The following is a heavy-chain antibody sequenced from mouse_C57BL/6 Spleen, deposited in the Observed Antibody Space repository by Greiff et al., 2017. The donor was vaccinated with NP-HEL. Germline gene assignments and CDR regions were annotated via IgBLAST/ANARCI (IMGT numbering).Heavy chain of an antibody. Sequence: VQLQQPGAELVKPGASVKMSCKASGYTFTSYWITWVKQRPGQGLEWIGDIHPGSGSTNYNEKFKSKATLTVDTSSSTAYMQLSSLTSEDSAVYYCARRWDYGSSYVNWGQGTLVTVSA. D-gene: IGHD1-1*01. J-gene: IGHJ3*01. CDR3: ARRWDYGSSYVN. CDR1: GYTFTSYW. CDR2: IHPGSGST. V-gene: IGHV1-55*01.